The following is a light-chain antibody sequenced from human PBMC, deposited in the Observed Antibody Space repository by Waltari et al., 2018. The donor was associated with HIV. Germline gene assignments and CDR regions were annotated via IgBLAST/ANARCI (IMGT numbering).Light chain of an antibody. CDR1: QSVLYSSNNKNY. CDR2: WAS. V-gene: IGKV4-1*01. CDR3: QQYYTTPFT. J-gene: IGKJ3*01. Sequence: IVMTQSPDFLAVSLGERATINCKSSQSVLYSSNNKNYLAWYQQKPGQPPKLLIYWASTRESGVPDRFSGSGSGTDFTLTISSLQAEDVAVYYCQQYYTTPFTFGPGTKVHIK.